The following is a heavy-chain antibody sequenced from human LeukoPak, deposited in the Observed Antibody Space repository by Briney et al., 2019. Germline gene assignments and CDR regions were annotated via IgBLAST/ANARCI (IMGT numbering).Heavy chain of an antibody. CDR2: IYSDNT. CDR3: AKGYFLVVTNVEYYFDY. D-gene: IGHD2-8*01. V-gene: IGHV3-66*03. J-gene: IGHJ4*02. CDR1: GFTVSSNS. Sequence: GGSLRLSCTVSGFTVSSNSMSWVRQAPGKGLEWVSFIYSDNTHYADSVKGRFTISRDNSKNTLYLQMNSLRPEDTSIFYCAKGYFLVVTNVEYYFDYWGQGTLVTVSS.